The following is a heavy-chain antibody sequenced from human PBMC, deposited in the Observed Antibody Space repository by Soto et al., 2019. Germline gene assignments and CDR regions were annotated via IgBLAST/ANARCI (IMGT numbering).Heavy chain of an antibody. D-gene: IGHD3-22*01. CDR3: ARGPYDSSGYLYYYYYGMDV. V-gene: IGHV3-48*02. J-gene: IGHJ6*02. CDR1: GFTFSSYS. CDR2: ISSSSSTI. Sequence: EVQLVESGGDLVQPGGSRRLSCAASGFTFSSYSMNWVRQAPGKGLEWVSYISSSSSTIYYADSVKGRFTISRDNAKNSLYLQMNSLRDEDTAVYYCARGPYDSSGYLYYYYYGMDVWGQWTTVTVSS.